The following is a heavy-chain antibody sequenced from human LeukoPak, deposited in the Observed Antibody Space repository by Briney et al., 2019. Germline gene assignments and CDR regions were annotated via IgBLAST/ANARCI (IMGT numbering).Heavy chain of an antibody. V-gene: IGHV1-2*02. J-gene: IGHJ4*02. CDR3: ARDAGTWIRGQRFGY. D-gene: IGHD3-10*01. Sequence: ASVKVSCKASGYTFSGYYMHWVRQAPGQGLEWVGWINPNSGGTNYAQKFQGRVTMTRDTSISTAYMELSRLRSDDTAVYYCARDAGTWIRGQRFGYWGQGTLVTVSS. CDR2: INPNSGGT. CDR1: GYTFSGYY.